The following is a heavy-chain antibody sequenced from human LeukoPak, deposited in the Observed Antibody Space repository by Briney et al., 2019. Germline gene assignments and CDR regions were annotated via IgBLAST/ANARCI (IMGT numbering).Heavy chain of an antibody. J-gene: IGHJ4*02. Sequence: PGGSLRLSCAASGFTLSSYWMSWVRQAPGKGLEWVANIKQDGSEKYYVDSVKGRFTISRDNAKNSLYLQMNSLRAEDTAEYYCATGYDTISPPRYWGQGALVTVSS. CDR3: ATGYDTISPPRY. CDR2: IKQDGSEK. CDR1: GFTLSSYW. D-gene: IGHD3-9*01. V-gene: IGHV3-7*01.